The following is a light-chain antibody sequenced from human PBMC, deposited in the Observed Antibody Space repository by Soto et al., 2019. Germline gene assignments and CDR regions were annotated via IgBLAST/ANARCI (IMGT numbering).Light chain of an antibody. CDR3: CSYACRYSYVV. CDR2: DIN. Sequence: QSVLTQPRSVSGSPGQSVTISCTGTSSDVGAYRYVSWYHHYPGKAPKLIIYDINNRPLGVPDRFSGSKSGNTASLTISGLQAEDEGDYYCCSYACRYSYVVLGGGTKVTVL. V-gene: IGLV2-11*01. J-gene: IGLJ2*01. CDR1: SSDVGAYRY.